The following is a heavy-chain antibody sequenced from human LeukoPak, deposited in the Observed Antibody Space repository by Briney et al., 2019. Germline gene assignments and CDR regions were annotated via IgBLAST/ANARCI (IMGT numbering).Heavy chain of an antibody. CDR1: GGSFSGYY. V-gene: IGHV4-34*01. Sequence: PSETLSLTCAVYGGSFSGYYWSWIRQPPGKGLEWIGEINHSGSTNYNPSLKSRVTISVDTSKNPFSLKLRSVTGAGTAVYYCACGCSGPIDYWGQGTLVTVSS. J-gene: IGHJ4*02. D-gene: IGHD1-14*01. CDR3: ACGCSGPIDY. CDR2: INHSGST.